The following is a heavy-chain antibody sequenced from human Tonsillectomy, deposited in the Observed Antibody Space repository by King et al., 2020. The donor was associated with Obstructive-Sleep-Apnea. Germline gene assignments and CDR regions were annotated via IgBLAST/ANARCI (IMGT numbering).Heavy chain of an antibody. J-gene: IGHJ4*02. D-gene: IGHD1-26*01. CDR2: TSYDGSDN. CDR1: GFSFSSYA. CDR3: ARWGELLKGFDY. V-gene: IGHV3-30-3*01. Sequence: VQLVESGGGVVQPGRSLRLSCEASGFSFSSYALHWVRQPPGKGLEWVAVTSYDGSDNYYADSVKGRFTISRDNSRDTLFLQMNSLRPDDTAVYYCARWGELLKGFDYWDQGALVTVSS.